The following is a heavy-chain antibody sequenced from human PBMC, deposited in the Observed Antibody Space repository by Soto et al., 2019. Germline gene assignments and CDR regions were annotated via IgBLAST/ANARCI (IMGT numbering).Heavy chain of an antibody. V-gene: IGHV5-10-1*01. CDR2: IDPSDSYT. D-gene: IGHD5-18*01. CDR1: GYIFSSYW. J-gene: IGHJ6*02. CDR3: ARHNQLWFNYGMDV. Sequence: GESLKISCKGSGYIFSSYWISWVLQRPGKGLEWMGRIDPSDSYTNYSPSFQGHVTISADKSISTAYLQWSSLKASDTAMYYCARHNQLWFNYGMDVWGQGTTVTVSS.